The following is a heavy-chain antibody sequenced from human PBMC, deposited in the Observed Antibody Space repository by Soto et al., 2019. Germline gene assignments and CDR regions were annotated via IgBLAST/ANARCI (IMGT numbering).Heavy chain of an antibody. D-gene: IGHD1-7*01. J-gene: IGHJ5*02. CDR1: GYTFNSYG. Sequence: QVQLVQSGAEVRKPGASVKVSCKAFGYTFNSYGITWVRQAPGQGLEWMGWTSCYNANTKYAQKVQDRVTMTTDTSTNTAYMELMSLRSDDTAVYYCGKSYDWNYAFDTWGQGTLVTVSS. CDR3: GKSYDWNYAFDT. V-gene: IGHV1-18*01. CDR2: TSCYNANT.